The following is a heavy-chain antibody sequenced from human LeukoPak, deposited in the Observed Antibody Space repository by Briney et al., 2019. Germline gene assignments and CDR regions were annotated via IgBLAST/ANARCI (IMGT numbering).Heavy chain of an antibody. V-gene: IGHV4-59*08. CDR2: ISYSGSI. CDR3: ARHSICFDP. Sequence: PSETLSLTCTVSGGSISSYYWSWIRQPPGKGLEWIGYISYSGSINYNPSLKSRVTISVDTSKNQFSLRLTSVTAADTAVYYCARHSICFDPWGQGTLVTVSS. CDR1: GGSISSYY. J-gene: IGHJ5*02.